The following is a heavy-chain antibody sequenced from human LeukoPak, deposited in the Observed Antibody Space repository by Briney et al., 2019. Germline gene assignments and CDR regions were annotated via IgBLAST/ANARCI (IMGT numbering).Heavy chain of an antibody. D-gene: IGHD2-2*01. J-gene: IGHJ4*02. CDR3: AREGYCSSTSCSFDY. CDR1: GGTFSSYA. CDR2: IIPIFGTA. Sequence: GASVKVSCKASGGTFSSYAISWVRQAPGQGLEWMGGIIPIFGTANYAQKFQGRVTITADESTSTAYMELSSLRSEDTAVYYCAREGYCSSTSCSFDYWGQGTLDTVSS. V-gene: IGHV1-69*13.